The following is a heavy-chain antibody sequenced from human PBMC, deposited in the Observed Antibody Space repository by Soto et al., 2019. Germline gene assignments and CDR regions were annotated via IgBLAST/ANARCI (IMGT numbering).Heavy chain of an antibody. J-gene: IGHJ5*02. D-gene: IGHD3-16*02. CDR3: ARDGYDYVWGSYRSQDDNWFEP. CDR1: GYTFTSYG. CDR2: ISAYNGNT. V-gene: IGHV1-18*01. Sequence: EASVKVSCKASGYTFTSYGISWVRQAPGQGLEWMGWISAYNGNTNYAQKLQGRVTMTTDTSTSTAYMELRSLRSDDTAVYYCARDGYDYVWGSYRSQDDNWFEPWGQGTLVTVSS.